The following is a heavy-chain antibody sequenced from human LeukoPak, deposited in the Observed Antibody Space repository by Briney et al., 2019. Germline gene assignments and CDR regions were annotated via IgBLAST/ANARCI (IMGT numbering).Heavy chain of an antibody. D-gene: IGHD3-10*01. CDR2: IRYDGRNK. CDR3: AKEASLGVGDY. CDR1: GFTFSSYG. Sequence: GGPLRLSCAASGFTFSSYGMHWVRQAPGKGLEWVAFIRYDGRNKYYADSVEGRFTISRDNSKNTLYLQMNSLRAEDTAVYYCAKEASLGVGDYWGQGTLVTVSS. V-gene: IGHV3-30*02. J-gene: IGHJ4*02.